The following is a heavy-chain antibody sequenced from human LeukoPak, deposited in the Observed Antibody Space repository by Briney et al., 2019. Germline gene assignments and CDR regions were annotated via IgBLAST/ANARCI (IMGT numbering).Heavy chain of an antibody. J-gene: IGHJ4*02. CDR3: ARDYDSSGYYYRD. Sequence: ASVKVSCKASGYTFTSYDINWVRQATGQGLEWMGWMNPNSGNTGYAQKFQGRVTITRNTSISTAYMELSSLRSEDTAVYYCARDYDSSGYYYRDWGQGTLVTVPS. D-gene: IGHD3-22*01. CDR2: MNPNSGNT. V-gene: IGHV1-8*03. CDR1: GYTFTSYD.